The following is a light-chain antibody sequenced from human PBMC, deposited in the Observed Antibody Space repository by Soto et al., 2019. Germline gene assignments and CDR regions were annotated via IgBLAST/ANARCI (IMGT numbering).Light chain of an antibody. CDR2: AAS. Sequence: DIQMTQSPPSLSASVGDRVTITCRASQGISNFVAWYQQKPGKAPKLLIYAASTLQSGVPSRFSGSGSGTVFPLTINSLQHEDVATYSCQKYSSVPVFGPGTKVEIK. CDR1: QGISNF. V-gene: IGKV1-27*01. J-gene: IGKJ3*01. CDR3: QKYSSVPV.